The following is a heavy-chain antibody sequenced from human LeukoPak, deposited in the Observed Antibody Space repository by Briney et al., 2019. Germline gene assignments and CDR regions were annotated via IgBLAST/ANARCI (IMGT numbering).Heavy chain of an antibody. CDR2: ISYSGST. Sequence: SETLSLTCAVSGGSISRYYWSWIRQPPGKGLEWLGYISYSGSTNYNPSLKSRVTISVDTSKNQFSLKLSTVTAADTAVYYCARDADTSSHFDYWGQGTLVTVSS. J-gene: IGHJ4*02. CDR3: ARDADTSSHFDY. D-gene: IGHD2-2*01. CDR1: GGSISRYY. V-gene: IGHV4-59*01.